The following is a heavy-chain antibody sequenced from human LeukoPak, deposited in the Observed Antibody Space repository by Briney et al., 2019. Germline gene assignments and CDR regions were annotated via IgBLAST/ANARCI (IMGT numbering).Heavy chain of an antibody. CDR1: GFTFSSYE. D-gene: IGHD1-26*01. CDR2: ISSSGSTI. Sequence: PGGSLRLSCAASGFTFSSYEMNWVRQAPGKGLEWVSYISSSGSTIYYADSVKGRFTMSRDNAKNSLYLQMNSLRAEDTAVYYCARRRDSGSLQHFDYWGQGTLVTVSS. V-gene: IGHV3-48*03. CDR3: ARRRDSGSLQHFDY. J-gene: IGHJ4*02.